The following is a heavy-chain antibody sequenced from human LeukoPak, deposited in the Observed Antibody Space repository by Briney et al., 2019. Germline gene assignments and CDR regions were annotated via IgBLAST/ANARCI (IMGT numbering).Heavy chain of an antibody. CDR2: IYTSGST. D-gene: IGHD1-26*01. J-gene: IGHJ4*02. CDR1: GGSISSGSYY. V-gene: IGHV4-61*02. CDR3: ARGNMVGATRPERRYDY. Sequence: PSETLSLTCTVSGGSISSGSYYWSWIRQPAGKGLEWIGRIYTSGSTNYNPSLKSRVTISVDTSKNQFSLKLSSVTAADTAVYYCARGNMVGATRPERRYDYWGQGTLVTVSS.